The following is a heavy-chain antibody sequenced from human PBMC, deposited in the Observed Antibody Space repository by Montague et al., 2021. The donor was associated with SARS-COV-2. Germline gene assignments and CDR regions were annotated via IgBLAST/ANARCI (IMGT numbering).Heavy chain of an antibody. CDR3: ARGALFYESSGYYSDAFDI. V-gene: IGHV4-4*07. CDR1: GGSISSYY. D-gene: IGHD3-22*01. J-gene: IGHJ3*02. CDR2: IYTSGST. Sequence: SETLSLTCTVSGGSISSYYWNWIRQSAGKGLEWIGRIYTSGSTNYDPSLKSRVTMSVDTSKNQFSLKLSSVTAADTAVYYCARGALFYESSGYYSDAFDIWGQGTMVTVSS.